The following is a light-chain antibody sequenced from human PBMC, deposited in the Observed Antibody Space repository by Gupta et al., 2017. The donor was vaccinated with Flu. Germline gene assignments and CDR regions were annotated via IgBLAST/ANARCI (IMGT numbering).Light chain of an antibody. V-gene: IGKV3-15*01. CDR3: QQYNFWPGT. CDR2: GAS. Sequence: PATLSVSPGGRATLSCRASQSIGNNLAWLQQKPGQSPRLIIYGASTRATGFPARFSGSGSGTEFTLTISSLQSEDSAVYFCQQYNFWPGTFGQGTKVEIK. J-gene: IGKJ1*01. CDR1: QSIGNN.